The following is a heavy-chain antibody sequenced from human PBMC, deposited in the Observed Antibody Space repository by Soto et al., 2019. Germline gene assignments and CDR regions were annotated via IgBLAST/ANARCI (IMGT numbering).Heavy chain of an antibody. CDR2: IWYDGSKK. Sequence: QVQLVESGGGVVQPGRSLRLSCVASGFTFSNHAMHWVRQATGKGLEWVAVIWYDGSKKYYADSVKGRFTVARDDSKNTLDLQMPSPRVEYTAVYYCARDPGYSNYDFDYWGQGTLVTVSP. D-gene: IGHD5-12*01. CDR1: GFTFSNHA. CDR3: ARDPGYSNYDFDY. J-gene: IGHJ4*02. V-gene: IGHV3-33*01.